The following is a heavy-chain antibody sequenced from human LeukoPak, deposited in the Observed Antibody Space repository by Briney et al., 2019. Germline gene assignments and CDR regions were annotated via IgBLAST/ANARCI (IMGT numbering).Heavy chain of an antibody. D-gene: IGHD4-17*01. CDR2: IYYIGST. Sequence: PSETLSLTCTVSGGSISSGDYYWSWIRQPPGKGLEWIGYIYYIGSTNYNPSLKSRVTISIDTSKNQFSLKLSSVTAADTAVYYCARDLVTVTKGFDIWGQGTMVTVSS. V-gene: IGHV4-61*08. CDR1: GGSISSGDYY. CDR3: ARDLVTVTKGFDI. J-gene: IGHJ3*02.